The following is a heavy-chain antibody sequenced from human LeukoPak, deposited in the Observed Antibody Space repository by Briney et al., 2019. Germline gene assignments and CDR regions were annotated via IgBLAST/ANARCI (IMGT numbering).Heavy chain of an antibody. V-gene: IGHV3-30*18. CDR2: ISYDGSNK. J-gene: IGHJ4*02. CDR3: TKDWSASY. Sequence: GGSLRLSCAASGFTFSSYGMHWVRQAPGKGLEWVAVISYDGSNKYYADSVKGRFTISRDNSKNMLYLQMNSLRAEDTALYYCTKDWSASYWGQGTLVTVSS. CDR1: GFTFSSYG.